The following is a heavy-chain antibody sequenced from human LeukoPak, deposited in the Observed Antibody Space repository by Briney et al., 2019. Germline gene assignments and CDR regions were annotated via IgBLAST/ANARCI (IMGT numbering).Heavy chain of an antibody. D-gene: IGHD3-9*01. J-gene: IGHJ5*02. CDR3: ARVLTYYDILTGYSPYNWFDP. V-gene: IGHV4-59*01. Sequence: SETLSLTCTVSGGSISSYYWSWIRQPPGKGLEWSGDLYYSGNTNYNPSLKSRVTMSVDTSKNQFSLKLSSVTAADTAVYYCARVLTYYDILTGYSPYNWFDPWGQGTPVTVSS. CDR2: LYYSGNT. CDR1: GGSISSYY.